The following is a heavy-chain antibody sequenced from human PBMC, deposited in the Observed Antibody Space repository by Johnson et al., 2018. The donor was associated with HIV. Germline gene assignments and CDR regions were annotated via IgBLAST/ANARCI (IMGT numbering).Heavy chain of an antibody. J-gene: IGHJ3*02. V-gene: IGHV3-15*01. CDR3: TTGVTIFGVVPLDGFDN. Sequence: MLLVESGGGLVKPGGSLRLSCAASGFIFSNAWMSWVRQAQGTGLEWVGRIKSKSDGCTTVYAAPLKRIFTISRDDSKNTLYLQINSLKSEDTAVYYCTTGVTIFGVVPLDGFDNWGRGTIVTVSS. D-gene: IGHD3-3*01. CDR2: IKSKSDGCTT. CDR1: GFIFSNAW.